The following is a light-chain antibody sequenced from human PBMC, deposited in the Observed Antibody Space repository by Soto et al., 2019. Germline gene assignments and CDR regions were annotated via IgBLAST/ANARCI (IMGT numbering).Light chain of an antibody. CDR1: QSISNW. J-gene: IGKJ2*01. Sequence: DIQMTQYPSTLSASVGDRVTITCRASQSISNWLAWYQQKPGKAPKLLLYKASTLQSGVPSRFSGSGSGTEFTLTISSLQPDDFATYYCQQYNSYPYTFGQGTKLEIK. CDR3: QQYNSYPYT. V-gene: IGKV1-5*03. CDR2: KAS.